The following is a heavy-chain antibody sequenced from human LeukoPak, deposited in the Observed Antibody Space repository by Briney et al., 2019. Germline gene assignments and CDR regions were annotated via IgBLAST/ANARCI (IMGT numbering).Heavy chain of an antibody. V-gene: IGHV1-18*01. CDR3: ARDRPYYDILTGLEYNWFDP. CDR2: ISAYNGYT. Sequence: WASVKVSCKASGYTFTNYGVSWVRQAPGQGLEWMGWISAYNGYTNYAQKFQFRVTMTTDTSTSTAYMELRSLTSDDTAVYYCARDRPYYDILTGLEYNWFDPWGQGTLVTVSS. D-gene: IGHD3-9*01. CDR1: GYTFTNYG. J-gene: IGHJ5*02.